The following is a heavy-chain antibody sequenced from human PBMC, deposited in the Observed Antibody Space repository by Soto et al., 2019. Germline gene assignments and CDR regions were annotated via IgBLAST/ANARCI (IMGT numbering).Heavy chain of an antibody. V-gene: IGHV1-69*06. CDR2: VIPISGTA. CDR3: ARRSCSGGSCYTLGDSNYGMDV. Sequence: SGKVWCEASGGTLTSYGKRWLRQTPGQGLEWMGGVIPISGTANYAQKFQDRVTITADKSTSTAYMELSSMRSEDTAVYYCARRSCSGGSCYTLGDSNYGMDVWPQGTTVLVSS. CDR1: GGTLTSYG. J-gene: IGHJ6*02. D-gene: IGHD2-15*01.